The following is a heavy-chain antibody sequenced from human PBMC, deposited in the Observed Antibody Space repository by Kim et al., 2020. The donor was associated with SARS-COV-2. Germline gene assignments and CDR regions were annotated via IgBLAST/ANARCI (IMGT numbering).Heavy chain of an antibody. V-gene: IGHV3-43*01. D-gene: IGHD6-19*01. J-gene: IGHJ4*02. Sequence: ADAGKGRVTSSRRNSKNSLYLRMNSLRTEDTALYYCAKDAGGSGSIFDYWGQGTLVTVSS. CDR3: AKDAGGSGSIFDY.